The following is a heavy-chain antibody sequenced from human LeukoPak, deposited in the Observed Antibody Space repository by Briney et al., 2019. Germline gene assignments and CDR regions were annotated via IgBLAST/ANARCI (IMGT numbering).Heavy chain of an antibody. CDR1: GGSFSGYY. CDR2: INHSGSN. D-gene: IGHD2-2*01. V-gene: IGHV4-34*01. CDR3: ARGVIVVVPAARVHNWFDP. J-gene: IGHJ5*02. Sequence: KPSETLSLTCAVYGGSFSGYYWRWIRQPPGKGLEWIGEINHSGSNNYNLALKSRVPISVDTSKNQFSLKLSSVTAADTAVYYCARGVIVVVPAARVHNWFDPWGQGTLVTVSS.